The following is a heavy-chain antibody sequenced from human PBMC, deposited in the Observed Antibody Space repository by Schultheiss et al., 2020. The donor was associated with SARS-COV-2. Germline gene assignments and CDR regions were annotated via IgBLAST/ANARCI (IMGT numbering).Heavy chain of an antibody. CDR2: IYSDGST. V-gene: IGHV3-66*01. J-gene: IGHJ5*02. CDR1: GFSFSSYS. CDR3: ARSATPYNWFDP. Sequence: GESLKISCITSGFSFSSYSMNWVRQAPGKGLEWVSVIYSDGSTYYADSVKGRFTISRDNSKNTLYLQMNSLRAEDTAVYYCARSATPYNWFDPWGQGTLVTVSS. D-gene: IGHD2-15*01.